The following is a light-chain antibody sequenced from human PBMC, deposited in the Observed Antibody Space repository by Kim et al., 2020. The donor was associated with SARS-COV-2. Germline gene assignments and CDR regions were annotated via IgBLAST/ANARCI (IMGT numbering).Light chain of an antibody. Sequence: PGQSVTISCTGTSNDVGGYNFVSWYQQHPGKAPKLMSYEVSKRPAGVPDRFSGSKSGNTASLTVSGLQAEDEAEYYCGSYAGTIYVFGTGTKVTVL. V-gene: IGLV2-8*01. CDR1: SNDVGGYNF. CDR3: GSYAGTIYV. J-gene: IGLJ1*01. CDR2: EVS.